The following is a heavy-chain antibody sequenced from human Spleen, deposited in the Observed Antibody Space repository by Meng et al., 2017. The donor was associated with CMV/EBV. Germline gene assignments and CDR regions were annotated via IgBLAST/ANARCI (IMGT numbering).Heavy chain of an antibody. V-gene: IGHV1-8*01. CDR3: ALTVAAGY. J-gene: IGHJ4*02. CDR1: GYTFTSSD. CDR2: INPNTGNT. D-gene: IGHD6-19*01. Sequence: QLQLVQSGAQVKKSGGSVKVSCKAAGYTFTSSDINWVRQATGQGLEWMGWINPNTGNTGYAQKFQGRVTLTRSTSISTAYMELSSLRSEDTAVYYCALTVAAGYWGQGTLVTVSS.